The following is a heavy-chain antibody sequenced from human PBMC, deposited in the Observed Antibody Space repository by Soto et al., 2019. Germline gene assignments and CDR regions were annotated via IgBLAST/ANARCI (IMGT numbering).Heavy chain of an antibody. V-gene: IGHV1-18*01. CDR2: ISAYNGNT. CDR1: GYTFTSYG. D-gene: IGHD3-9*01. J-gene: IGHJ4*02. CDR3: AREHCRGYDISHVFDY. Sequence: ASVKLSCKASGYTFTSYGISWVRRAPGQGLEWMGWISAYNGNTNYAQKLQGRVTMTTDTSTSTAYRELRSLRSDDTAVYYCAREHCRGYDISHVFDYWGQGTLVSVSS.